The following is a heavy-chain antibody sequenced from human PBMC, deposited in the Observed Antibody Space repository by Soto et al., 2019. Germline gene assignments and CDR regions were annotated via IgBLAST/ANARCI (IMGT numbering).Heavy chain of an antibody. CDR2: IYQSGST. Sequence: SLSLTCSVSGASLSISAYSWSWIRQPPGKGLEWIGFIYQSGSTYYNPSLKSRVTMSLDRPKNQFSLKLSSVTAADTAVYYCARELLFYESDGFSWDDAFDIWGQGTMVTVSS. CDR1: GASLSISAYS. V-gene: IGHV4-30-2*01. CDR3: ARELLFYESDGFSWDDAFDI. D-gene: IGHD3-22*01. J-gene: IGHJ3*02.